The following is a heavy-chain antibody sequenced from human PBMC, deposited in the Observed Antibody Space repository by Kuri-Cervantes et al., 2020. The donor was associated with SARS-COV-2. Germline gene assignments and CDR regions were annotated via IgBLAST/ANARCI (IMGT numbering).Heavy chain of an antibody. CDR3: ARAPHCTSCYSNWFDP. D-gene: IGHD2-2*01. CDR1: GSSINYYY. Sequence: SETLSLTCAVSGSSINYYYWTWIRQPPGKGLEWIGYIYHSGSTYYNPSLKSRVTISVDRSKNQFSLKLSSVTAADPAVYYCARAPHCTSCYSNWFDPWGQGTLVTVSS. V-gene: IGHV4-59*04. CDR2: IYHSGST. J-gene: IGHJ5*02.